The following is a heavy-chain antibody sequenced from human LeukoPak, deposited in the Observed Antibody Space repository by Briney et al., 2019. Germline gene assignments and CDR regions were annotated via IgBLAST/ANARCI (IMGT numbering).Heavy chain of an antibody. V-gene: IGHV3-23*01. D-gene: IGHD1-26*01. Sequence: GGSLRLSCAASGFTFRSYGMSWVRQAPGKGLEWVSAISGSGGSTYYADSVKGRFSISRDNSKNTLYLQMNSLRAEDTALYYCARVQSGSYSDYWGQGTLVTVSS. CDR2: ISGSGGST. CDR3: ARVQSGSYSDY. CDR1: GFTFRSYG. J-gene: IGHJ4*02.